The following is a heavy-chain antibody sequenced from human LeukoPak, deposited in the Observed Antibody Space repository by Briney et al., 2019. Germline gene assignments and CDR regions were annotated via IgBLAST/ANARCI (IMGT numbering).Heavy chain of an antibody. V-gene: IGHV4-59*01. CDR3: ARQDCSGGSCYPDY. CDR1: GGSISSYY. CDR2: IYYSGST. J-gene: IGHJ4*02. Sequence: SETLSLTCTVSGGSISSYYWSWIRQPPGKGLEWIGYIYYSGSTNYNPSLKSRVTISVDTSKNQFSLKLSSVTAADTAVYCCARQDCSGGSCYPDYWGQGTLVTVSS. D-gene: IGHD2-15*01.